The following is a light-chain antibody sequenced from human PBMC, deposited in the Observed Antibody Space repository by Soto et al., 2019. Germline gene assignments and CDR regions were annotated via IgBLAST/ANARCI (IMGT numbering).Light chain of an antibody. Sequence: EIVMTQSPVTLSVSPGERATLSCRASRRVSSSLAWYQQKPGQAPRLLIYGASTRATGIPARFTGSGSGTAFTLTISSLQSEDFAIYYCQQYDNWPPLTFGGGTKVEIK. J-gene: IGKJ4*01. CDR1: RRVSSS. CDR2: GAS. V-gene: IGKV3-15*01. CDR3: QQYDNWPPLT.